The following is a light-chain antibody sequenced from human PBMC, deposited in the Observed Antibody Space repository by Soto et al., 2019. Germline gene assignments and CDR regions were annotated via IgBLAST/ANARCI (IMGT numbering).Light chain of an antibody. CDR1: QSVSSSY. Sequence: ETVLTQSPGTLSLSPGERATLSCRASQSVSSSYLAWYQQKPGQTPRLLIYDVSSRATGIPDRFSGSGSGTDFTLTISRLEPEDFAVYYCQQYNTSPWTFGQGTKVEIK. V-gene: IGKV3-20*01. CDR3: QQYNTSPWT. CDR2: DVS. J-gene: IGKJ1*01.